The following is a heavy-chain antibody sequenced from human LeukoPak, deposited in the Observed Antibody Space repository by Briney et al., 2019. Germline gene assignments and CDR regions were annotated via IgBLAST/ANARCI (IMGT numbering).Heavy chain of an antibody. J-gene: IGHJ4*02. Sequence: SQTLSLTCVISGDSVSSHLATWNWIMQSPSRGLEWLGRTYYRSKWSTDYAVSVNSRLTINPDTSKNHFSLQLSFVTPEDTALYFCARALGVVFDYWGQGTLVTVSS. CDR3: ARALGVVFDY. CDR1: GDSVSSHLAT. D-gene: IGHD2-8*01. V-gene: IGHV6-1*01. CDR2: TYYRSKWST.